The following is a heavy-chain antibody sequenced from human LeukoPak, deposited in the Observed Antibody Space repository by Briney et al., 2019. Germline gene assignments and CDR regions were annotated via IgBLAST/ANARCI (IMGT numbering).Heavy chain of an antibody. D-gene: IGHD1-14*01. V-gene: IGHV4-38-2*01. CDR2: IYHSGST. CDR1: GYSISSGYY. Sequence: PSETLSLTCAVSGYSISSGYYWGWIRQPPGKGLEWIGSIYHSGSTYYNPSLKSRVTISVDTSKNQFSLKLSSVTAADTAVYYCARHGKPPKDPHGFDYWGQGTLVTVSS. J-gene: IGHJ4*02. CDR3: ARHGKPPKDPHGFDY.